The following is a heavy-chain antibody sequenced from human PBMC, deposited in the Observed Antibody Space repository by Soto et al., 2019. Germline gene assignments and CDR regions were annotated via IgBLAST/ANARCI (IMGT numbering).Heavy chain of an antibody. Sequence: SVRVSCKXSGGTFSSYAISWVRQAPGQGLEWMGGIIPIFGTANYAQKFQGRVTITADESTSTAYMELSSLRSEDTAVHYCARVGRWLQFSRNWFDPWGQGTLVTVSS. D-gene: IGHD5-12*01. J-gene: IGHJ5*02. CDR2: IIPIFGTA. V-gene: IGHV1-69*13. CDR3: ARVGRWLQFSRNWFDP. CDR1: GGTFSSYA.